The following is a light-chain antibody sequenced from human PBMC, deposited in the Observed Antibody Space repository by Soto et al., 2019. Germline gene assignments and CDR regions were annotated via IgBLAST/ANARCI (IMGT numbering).Light chain of an antibody. CDR2: DTS. V-gene: IGLV7-46*01. J-gene: IGLJ2*01. Sequence: QAVVTQEPSLTVSPGGTVTLTCGSSTGAVTSNHHPYWFQQKAGQAPRTLIYDTSNKHSWTPARFSGFLLGGKAALTLSGAQPEDEAQYYCLLSYNAARVFGGGTKLTVL. CDR1: TGAVTSNHH. CDR3: LLSYNAARV.